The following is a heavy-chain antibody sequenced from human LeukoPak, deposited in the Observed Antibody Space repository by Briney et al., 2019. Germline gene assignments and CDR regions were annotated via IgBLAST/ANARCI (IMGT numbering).Heavy chain of an antibody. Sequence: ASVKVSCKASGYTFTSYGISWVRQAPGQGLEWMGWISAYNGNTNYAQKLQGRVTMTTDTSTGTAYMELRSLRSDDTAVYYCARAHKTHYYDSSGYYINWGQGTLVTVSS. CDR3: ARAHKTHYYDSSGYYIN. D-gene: IGHD3-22*01. J-gene: IGHJ4*02. CDR2: ISAYNGNT. CDR1: GYTFTSYG. V-gene: IGHV1-18*01.